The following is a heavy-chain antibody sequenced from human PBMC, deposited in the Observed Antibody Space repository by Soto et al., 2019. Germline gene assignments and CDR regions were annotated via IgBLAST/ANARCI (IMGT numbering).Heavy chain of an antibody. V-gene: IGHV4-34*01. CDR3: ARDHWNYGNWFDP. CDR2: MYHSGST. Sequence: SETLSLTCAVYGGSFSGYYWSWIRQPPGKGLEWIGYMYHSGSTYYNPSLKSRVTISIDRSKNQFSLKLSSVTAADTAVYYCARDHWNYGNWFDPWGQGTLVTVSS. CDR1: GGSFSGYY. J-gene: IGHJ5*02. D-gene: IGHD1-7*01.